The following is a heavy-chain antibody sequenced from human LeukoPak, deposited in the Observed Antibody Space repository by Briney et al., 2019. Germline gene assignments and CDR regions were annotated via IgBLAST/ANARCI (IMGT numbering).Heavy chain of an antibody. CDR3: AKAPVTTCRGAFCYPFDY. J-gene: IGHJ4*02. D-gene: IGHD2-15*01. V-gene: IGHV3-23*01. CDR2: ISGSGGST. CDR1: GFTFSSYG. Sequence: GGSLRLSCAASGFTFSSYGMYWVRQAPGKGLEWVSAISGSGGSTYYADSVKGRFTISRDSSKNTLFLQMNRLRPEDAAVYYCAKAPVTTCRGAFCYPFDYWGLGTLVTVSS.